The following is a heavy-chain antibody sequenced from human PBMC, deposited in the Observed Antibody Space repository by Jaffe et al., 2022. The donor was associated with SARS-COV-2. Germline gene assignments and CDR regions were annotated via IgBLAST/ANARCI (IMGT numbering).Heavy chain of an antibody. J-gene: IGHJ4*02. V-gene: IGHV1-2*04. CDR3: ARAPHDFWSGYYDF. D-gene: IGHD3-3*01. CDR2: FNPNSGDT. CDR1: GYTFIDYY. Sequence: QVQLVQSGAEVKKPGASVKVSCKASGYTFIDYYMHWVRQAPGQGLEWMGWFNPNSGDTNYAQKFQGWVTMTRDTSISTAYMELSRLRSDDTAVYYCARAPHDFWSGYYDFWGQGTLVTVSS.